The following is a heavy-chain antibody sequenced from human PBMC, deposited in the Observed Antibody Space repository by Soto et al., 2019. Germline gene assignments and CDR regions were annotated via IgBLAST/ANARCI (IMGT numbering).Heavy chain of an antibody. Sequence: EVQLVESGGGLVQPGGSLRLSCAASGFTFSSYWMSWVRQAPGKGLEWVANIQQAGSEKYYVDSVKGRFTISRDNAKNSLYLQMNSLRAGDTAVYYCASDHASTTIPNYWGQGILVTVSS. J-gene: IGHJ4*02. CDR2: IQQAGSEK. V-gene: IGHV3-7*04. CDR1: GFTFSSYW. D-gene: IGHD4-17*01. CDR3: ASDHASTTIPNY.